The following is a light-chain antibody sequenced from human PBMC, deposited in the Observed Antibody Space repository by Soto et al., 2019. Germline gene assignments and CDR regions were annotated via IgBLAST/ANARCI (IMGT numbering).Light chain of an antibody. CDR1: QSISSY. CDR3: HQSYTTPLT. V-gene: IGKV1-39*01. CDR2: AAS. Sequence: DIHMTQSPSSLSASLLDIVTSTCRESQSISSYLNWYQQKPGKAPKLLIYAASSLQGGVPSRFSGSGSGTDFTLTISSLQPEDFATYFCHQSYTTPLTFGGGTRLEI. J-gene: IGKJ5*01.